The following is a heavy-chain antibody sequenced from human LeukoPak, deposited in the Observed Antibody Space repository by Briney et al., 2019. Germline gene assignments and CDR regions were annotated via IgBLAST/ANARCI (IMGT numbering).Heavy chain of an antibody. Sequence: ASVKVSCKASGYTFTSYAMHWVRQAPGQRLEWMGRINAGNGNTKYSQKFQGRVTITRDTSASTAYMELSSLRSEDTAVYYCARDRGVLRYFDWYPTGDYWGQGTLVTVSS. D-gene: IGHD3-9*01. CDR1: GYTFTSYA. V-gene: IGHV1-3*01. CDR2: INAGNGNT. J-gene: IGHJ4*02. CDR3: ARDRGVLRYFDWYPTGDY.